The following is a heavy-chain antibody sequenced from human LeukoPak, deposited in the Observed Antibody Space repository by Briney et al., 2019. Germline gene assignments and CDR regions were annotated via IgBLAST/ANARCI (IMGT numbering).Heavy chain of an antibody. J-gene: IGHJ4*02. CDR1: GFTFSSYS. Sequence: PGGSLRLSCAASGFTFSSYSMNCVRQAPGKGLEWVSSISSSISYIYYADSVKGRFTISRDNAKNSLYLQMNSLRAEDTAVYYCARGSVEWELLTPNFDYWGQGTLVTVSS. CDR3: ARGSVEWELLTPNFDY. V-gene: IGHV3-21*01. D-gene: IGHD1-26*01. CDR2: ISSSISYI.